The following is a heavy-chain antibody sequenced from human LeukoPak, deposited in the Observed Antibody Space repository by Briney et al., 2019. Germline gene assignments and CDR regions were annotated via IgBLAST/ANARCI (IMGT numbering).Heavy chain of an antibody. CDR1: GYTFIGYY. J-gene: IGHJ4*02. V-gene: IGHV1-2*02. CDR2: IHPNSGDT. D-gene: IGHD3-10*01. Sequence: ASVKVSCMASGYTFIGYYMHWVRQAPGQGLEWMGWIHPNSGDTNYAQSFQGRVTMTRDTSINTAHMELSRLRSNDTAIYYCAIHTGTNSFFDFWGQGTLVTVSS. CDR3: AIHTGTNSFFDF.